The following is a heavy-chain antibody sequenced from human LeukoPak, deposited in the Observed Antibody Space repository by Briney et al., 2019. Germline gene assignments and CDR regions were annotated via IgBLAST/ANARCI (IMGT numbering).Heavy chain of an antibody. CDR1: GVSISSGSYY. CDR2: IYTSGST. J-gene: IGHJ4*02. Sequence: PSETLSLTCTVSGVSISSGSYYWSWIRQPAGKGLEWIGRIYTSGSTNYNPSLKSRVTISVDTSKNQFSLKLSSVTAADTAVYYCARLGLRFSLDYWGQGTLVTVSS. CDR3: ARLGLRFSLDY. V-gene: IGHV4-61*02. D-gene: IGHD3-16*01.